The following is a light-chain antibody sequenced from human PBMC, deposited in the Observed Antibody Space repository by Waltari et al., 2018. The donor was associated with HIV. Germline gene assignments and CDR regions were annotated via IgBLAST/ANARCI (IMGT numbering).Light chain of an antibody. Sequence: IVLTQSPATLSLSPGEIATLPCRASQSVSNYLAWYQQKPGQAPRLLIYGASSRATGIPARFSGSGSGTDFTLTISSLEPGDFAVYYCQQRSNWPITFGQGTRLEIK. J-gene: IGKJ5*01. V-gene: IGKV3-11*01. CDR3: QQRSNWPIT. CDR1: QSVSNY. CDR2: GAS.